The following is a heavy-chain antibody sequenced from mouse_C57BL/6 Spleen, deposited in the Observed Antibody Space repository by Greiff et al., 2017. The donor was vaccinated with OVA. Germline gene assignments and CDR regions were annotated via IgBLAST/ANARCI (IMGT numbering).Heavy chain of an antibody. Sequence: VQLQQPGAELVKPGASVKMSCKASGYTFTSYWITWVKQRPVQGLEWIGDIYPGSGSTNYNEKFKSKATLTVDTSSSTAYMQLSSLTSEDSAVYYCARDDDYYEYDAMDYWGQGTSVTVSS. CDR1: GYTFTSYW. D-gene: IGHD2-3*01. CDR3: ARDDDYYEYDAMDY. V-gene: IGHV1-55*01. CDR2: IYPGSGST. J-gene: IGHJ4*01.